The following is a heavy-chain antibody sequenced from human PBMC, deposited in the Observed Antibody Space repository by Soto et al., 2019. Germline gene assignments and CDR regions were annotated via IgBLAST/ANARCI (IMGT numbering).Heavy chain of an antibody. CDR1: GGTFSSYA. CDR3: ARVDVLRFLEWLI. D-gene: IGHD3-3*01. J-gene: IGHJ4*02. CDR2: IIPIFGTA. V-gene: IGHV1-69*05. Sequence: GASVKVSCKASGGTFSSYAISWVRQAPGQGLEWMGGIIPIFGTANYAQKFQGRVTITTDTSTSTAYMELRSLRSDDTAVYYCARVDVLRFLEWLIWGQGTLVTVSS.